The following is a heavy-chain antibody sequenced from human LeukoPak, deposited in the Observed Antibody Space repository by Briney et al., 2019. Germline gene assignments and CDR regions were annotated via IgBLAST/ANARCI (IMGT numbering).Heavy chain of an antibody. CDR1: GDSVSSNSAV. D-gene: IGHD4-11*01. Sequence: RSQTLSLTCAISGDSVSSNSAVWNWIRQSPSRGLEWLGRTYYRSKWHNEYAESVKSRISINSDTSKNQFSLQLNSVTPEDTAEYYCAGTTDYSSFLAYWGQGTLVTVSS. V-gene: IGHV6-1*01. J-gene: IGHJ4*02. CDR2: TYYRSKWHN. CDR3: AGTTDYSSFLAY.